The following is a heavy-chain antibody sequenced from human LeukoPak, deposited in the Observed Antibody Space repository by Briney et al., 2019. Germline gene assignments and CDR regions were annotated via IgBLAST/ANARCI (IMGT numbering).Heavy chain of an antibody. D-gene: IGHD3-3*01. CDR3: ARDYDFWSGYYDY. J-gene: IGHJ4*02. CDR1: GGSISSSSYY. Sequence: PSETLSLTCTVSGGSISSSSYYWGWIRQPPGKGLEWIGSIYYSGSTYYNPSLKSRVTISVDTSKNQFSLKLSSVTAADTAVYYCARDYDFWSGYYDYWGQGTLATVSP. V-gene: IGHV4-39*07. CDR2: IYYSGST.